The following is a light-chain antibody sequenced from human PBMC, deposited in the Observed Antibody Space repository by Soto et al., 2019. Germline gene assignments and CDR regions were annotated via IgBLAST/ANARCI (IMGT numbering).Light chain of an antibody. J-gene: IGLJ2*01. CDR3: SSYTSSSTLGV. CDR2: EVV. Sequence: QSVLTQPPSASGSPGQSVTISCTGTKSDIGVYDFVSWYQQHPGKAPRLIIYEVVQRPSGVPDRFSGSKSGNTASLTVSGLQAADEADYYCSSYTSSSTLGVFGGGTKLTVL. V-gene: IGLV2-8*01. CDR1: KSDIGVYDF.